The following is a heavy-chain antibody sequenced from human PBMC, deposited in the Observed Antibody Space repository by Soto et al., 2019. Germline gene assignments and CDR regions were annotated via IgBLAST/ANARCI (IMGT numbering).Heavy chain of an antibody. CDR3: ARLYCSASSCYSVGGFDI. Sequence: QVQLVESGGGVVPPGRHLRLFCAASGYTFRSYGMHWVRQATGKGLEWWALFWSDGSDKYSAGSVKGRLTISRDNSKNRLYLQMNGLRAEDTAVYYCARLYCSASSCYSVGGFDIWVQGTMVTVSS. V-gene: IGHV3-33*01. D-gene: IGHD2-15*01. CDR2: FWSDGSDK. J-gene: IGHJ3*02. CDR1: GYTFRSYG.